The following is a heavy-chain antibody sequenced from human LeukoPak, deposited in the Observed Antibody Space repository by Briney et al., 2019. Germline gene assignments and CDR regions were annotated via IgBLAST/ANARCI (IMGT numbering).Heavy chain of an antibody. CDR3: AGERGEEYSSGWYKTNYFDN. CDR1: GDSFSSVTDY. Sequence: SETLSLTCTVSGDSFSSVTDYWAWIRQPPGKGLEWIASGDYSGGTYYNPSLESRVAISADMSKNQFSLKLTSVTGADTAVYYCAGERGEEYSSGWYKTNYFDNWGQGIRVTVSS. CDR2: GDYSGGT. J-gene: IGHJ4*02. V-gene: IGHV4-39*07. D-gene: IGHD6-19*01.